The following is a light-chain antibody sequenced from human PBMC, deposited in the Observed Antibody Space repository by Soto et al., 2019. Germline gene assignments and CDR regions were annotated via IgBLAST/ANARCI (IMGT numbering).Light chain of an antibody. CDR1: SSDVGGYNY. CDR2: EVS. Sequence: QSVLTQPPSASGSPGQSVTISCTGTSSDVGGYNYVSWYQQHPGKAPKLMIYEVSKRPSGVPDRFSGSKSGNTASLTVSGLQAEDEADYYCSSYAGSNNLVFGGGIKLTVL. V-gene: IGLV2-8*01. J-gene: IGLJ3*02. CDR3: SSYAGSNNLV.